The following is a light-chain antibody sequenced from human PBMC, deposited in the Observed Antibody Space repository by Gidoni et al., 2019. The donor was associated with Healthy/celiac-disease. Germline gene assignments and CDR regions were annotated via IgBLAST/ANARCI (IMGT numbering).Light chain of an antibody. V-gene: IGKV1-39*01. CDR1: QSISSY. Sequence: DIQMTQSPSSLSASVGDRVTITCRAIQSISSYLNWYQQKPGKAPKLLIYAASSLQSGVPSRFSGSGSGTDFTLTISSLQPEDFATYYCQQSYTPSSFGQGTKLEIK. CDR2: AAS. J-gene: IGKJ2*03. CDR3: QQSYTPSS.